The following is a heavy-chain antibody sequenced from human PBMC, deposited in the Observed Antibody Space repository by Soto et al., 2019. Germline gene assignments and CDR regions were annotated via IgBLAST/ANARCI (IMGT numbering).Heavy chain of an antibody. CDR2: ISTSGSTI. CDR3: TRDPSSGRRDWYFDL. D-gene: IGHD3-22*01. Sequence: QVQLVESGGGLVKPGGSLRLSCAASGFTFSDYYMTWIRQAPGKGLEWVSYISTSGSTIYYADSVKGRFTISRDNAKNSLYLQMNSLRAEDTAVYYCTRDPSSGRRDWYFDLWGRGTLVTVSS. J-gene: IGHJ2*01. V-gene: IGHV3-11*04. CDR1: GFTFSDYY.